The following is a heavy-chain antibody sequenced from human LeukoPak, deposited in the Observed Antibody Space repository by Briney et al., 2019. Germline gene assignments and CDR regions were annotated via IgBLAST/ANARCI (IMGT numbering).Heavy chain of an antibody. CDR1: GFTVSSNY. Sequence: GGSLRLSCAASGFTVSSNYMSWVRQAPGKGLEWVSVIYSGGSTYYADSVKGRFTVSRDNSKNTLYLQMNSLRAEDTAVYYCARGREEQQLILDYWGQGTLVTVSS. D-gene: IGHD6-13*01. CDR2: IYSGGST. V-gene: IGHV3-53*01. J-gene: IGHJ4*02. CDR3: ARGREEQQLILDY.